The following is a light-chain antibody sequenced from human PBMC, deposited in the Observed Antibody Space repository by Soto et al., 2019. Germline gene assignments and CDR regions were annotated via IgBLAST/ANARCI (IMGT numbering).Light chain of an antibody. J-gene: IGLJ2*01. CDR2: LEGSGSY. Sequence: QLVLTQSSSASASLGSSVKLTCTLSSGHSSYIIAWHQQQPGKAPRYLMKLEGSGSYNKGSGVPDRFSGSSSGADRYLTISSVQSEDEADYYCETWDSNTRVFGGGTKLTVL. V-gene: IGLV4-60*03. CDR1: SGHSSYI. CDR3: ETWDSNTRV.